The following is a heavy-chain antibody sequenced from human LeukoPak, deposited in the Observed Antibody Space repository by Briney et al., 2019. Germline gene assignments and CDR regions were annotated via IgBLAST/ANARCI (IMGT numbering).Heavy chain of an antibody. Sequence: GGSLRLSCTASGFTFNDYGMSWVRQAPGKGLEWVSGINWSDGTTGYADSVKGRFTISRDNAKNSLYLQMSSLRAEDTALYYCARRGSCSGGSCYTYYFDSWGQGTLVTVSS. CDR2: INWSDGTT. CDR3: ARRGSCSGGSCYTYYFDS. D-gene: IGHD2-15*01. CDR1: GFTFNDYG. V-gene: IGHV3-20*04. J-gene: IGHJ4*02.